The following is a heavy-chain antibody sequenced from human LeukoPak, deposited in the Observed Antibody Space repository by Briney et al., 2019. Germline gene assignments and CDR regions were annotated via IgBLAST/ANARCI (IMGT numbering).Heavy chain of an antibody. Sequence: SVKVSCKASGGTFSSYAISWVRQAPGQGLEWMGGIIPIFGTANYAQKFQGRVTITADESTSTAYMELSSLRSEDTAVYYCARDPDPSGSYAYYFDYWGQGALVTVSS. CDR2: IIPIFGTA. D-gene: IGHD1-26*01. V-gene: IGHV1-69*13. CDR3: ARDPDPSGSYAYYFDY. J-gene: IGHJ4*02. CDR1: GGTFSSYA.